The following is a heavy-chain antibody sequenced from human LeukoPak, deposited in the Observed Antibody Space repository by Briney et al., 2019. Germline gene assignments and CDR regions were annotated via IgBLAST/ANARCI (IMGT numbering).Heavy chain of an antibody. J-gene: IGHJ4*02. Sequence: GGSLRLSCAASGFTFSNAWMSWVRQAPGNGPEWVANIKEDESEKNYVNSVKDRFTISRDNAKNSLYLQMNSLRAEDTAVYYCARVTSGSSYRPFDYWGQGTLVTVSS. D-gene: IGHD3-10*01. V-gene: IGHV3-7*01. CDR2: IKEDESEK. CDR1: GFTFSNAW. CDR3: ARVTSGSSYRPFDY.